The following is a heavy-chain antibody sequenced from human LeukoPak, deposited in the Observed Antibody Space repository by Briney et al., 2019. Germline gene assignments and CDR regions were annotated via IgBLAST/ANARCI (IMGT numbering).Heavy chain of an antibody. J-gene: IGHJ4*02. CDR3: AKDTRQWYYGSGSYYNPFDY. D-gene: IGHD3-10*01. Sequence: GGSLRLSCAASGFTFSSYAMHWVRQAPGKGLEWVAVISYDGSNKYYADSVKGRFTISRDNSKNTLYLQMNSLRAEDTAVYYCAKDTRQWYYGSGSYYNPFDYWGQGTLVTVSS. CDR1: GFTFSSYA. CDR2: ISYDGSNK. V-gene: IGHV3-30*04.